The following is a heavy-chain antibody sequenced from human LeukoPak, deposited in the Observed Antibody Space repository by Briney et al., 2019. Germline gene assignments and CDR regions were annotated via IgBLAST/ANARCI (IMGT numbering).Heavy chain of an antibody. J-gene: IGHJ5*02. CDR1: SGSISTDC. Sequence: SETLSLTCTVSSGSISTDCWSWIRQPPGKGLELIGFFAYTGSTNYNPSFKSRVTISLDTSKNQFSLKLSSVTAADTAVYYCARGGNWNDVFDPWGQGTLVTVSS. CDR2: FAYTGST. CDR3: ARGGNWNDVFDP. D-gene: IGHD1-20*01. V-gene: IGHV4-59*01.